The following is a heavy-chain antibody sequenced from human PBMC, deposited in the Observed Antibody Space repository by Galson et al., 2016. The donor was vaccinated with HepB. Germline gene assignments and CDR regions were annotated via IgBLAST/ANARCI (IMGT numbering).Heavy chain of an antibody. Sequence: SETLSLTCTVSLDTISITGYFWSWIRQVPGGGLEWIGYISHSGSVYLNPSLRSRVTMSVDTSKNQFSLRLSSVTAADTAVYYCARSHIAATGGPPLFAYWGQGTLVTVSS. V-gene: IGHV4-39*07. CDR2: ISHSGSV. CDR3: ARSHIAATGGPPLFAY. D-gene: IGHD6-13*01. CDR1: LDTISITGYF. J-gene: IGHJ4*02.